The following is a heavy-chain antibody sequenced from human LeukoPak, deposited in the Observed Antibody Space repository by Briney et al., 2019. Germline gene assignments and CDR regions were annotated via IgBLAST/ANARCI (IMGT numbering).Heavy chain of an antibody. CDR3: ARTYGSGTDPRSFDY. CDR2: IYYSENT. Sequence: PSQTLSLTCTVSGGSINNADYYWSWIRQPPGKGLEWIGYIYYSENTYYNPSLKSRVIISVDTSKNQFSLKLSSVTAADTAVYCCARTYGSGTDPRSFDYWGQGTLVTVSS. V-gene: IGHV4-30-4*01. CDR1: GGSINNADYY. J-gene: IGHJ4*02. D-gene: IGHD3-10*01.